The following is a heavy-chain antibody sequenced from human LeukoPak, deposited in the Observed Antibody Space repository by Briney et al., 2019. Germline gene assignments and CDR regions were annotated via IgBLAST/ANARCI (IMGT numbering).Heavy chain of an antibody. CDR2: IYVSEST. Sequence: SETLSLTCTVSGGSISGYYWNWIRQPAGKGLEWIGRIYVSESTNYNPSLKSRVTMSVDTSKNQFSLKMSSVTAADTAVYHCTRGQDGYDDYWGQGTLVTVSS. J-gene: IGHJ4*02. CDR3: TRGQDGYDDY. V-gene: IGHV4-4*07. CDR1: GGSISGYY. D-gene: IGHD5-24*01.